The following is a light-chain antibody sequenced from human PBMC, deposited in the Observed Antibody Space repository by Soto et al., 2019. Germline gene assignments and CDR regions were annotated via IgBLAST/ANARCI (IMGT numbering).Light chain of an antibody. Sequence: DIQMTQSPSTLSASVGDRVTITCRAGQSISTWLAWYQQKPGQAPKLLISAASNLESGVPSRFSGSGSGTEFTLTISGLQPDDLATYYCQQYNTYSWTFGQGTKV. V-gene: IGKV1-5*01. J-gene: IGKJ1*01. CDR3: QQYNTYSWT. CDR1: QSISTW. CDR2: AAS.